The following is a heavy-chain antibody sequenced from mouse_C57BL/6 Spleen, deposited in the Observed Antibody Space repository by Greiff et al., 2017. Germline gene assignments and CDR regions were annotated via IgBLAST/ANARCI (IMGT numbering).Heavy chain of an antibody. Sequence: QVQLQQPGAELVRPGSSVKLSCKASGYTFTSYWLHWVKQRPIQGLEWIGNIDPSDSETHYNQKFKDKATLTVDKSSSTAYMQLSSLTSEDSAVYYCARRAGDGYSVFDYWGQGTTLTVSS. CDR1: GYTFTSYW. V-gene: IGHV1-52*01. D-gene: IGHD2-3*01. CDR2: IDPSDSET. J-gene: IGHJ2*01. CDR3: ARRAGDGYSVFDY.